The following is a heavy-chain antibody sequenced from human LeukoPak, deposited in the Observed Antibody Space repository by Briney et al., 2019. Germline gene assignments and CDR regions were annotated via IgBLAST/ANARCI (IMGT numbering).Heavy chain of an antibody. J-gene: IGHJ6*02. D-gene: IGHD1-7*01. CDR3: ARDELLGYGMDV. V-gene: IGHV1-18*01. CDR2: ISGDNSNT. CDR1: GYTFTSYG. Sequence: ASVNVSCKASGYTFTSYGISWVRQAPGQGLEWMGWISGDNSNTKYAEKIQGRVTMTTDTSTSTAYMELRSLRSDDTAVYYCARDELLGYGMDVWGQGTTVTVSS.